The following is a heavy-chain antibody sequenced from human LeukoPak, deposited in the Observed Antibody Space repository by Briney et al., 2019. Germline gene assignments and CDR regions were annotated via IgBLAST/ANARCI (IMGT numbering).Heavy chain of an antibody. CDR2: IYHSGST. CDR1: GYSINNNYY. J-gene: IGHJ6*03. CDR3: ASENSSSWYYYYYYYMDV. D-gene: IGHD6-13*01. Sequence: SETLSLTCSVSGYSINNNYYWGWIRQPPGKGLEWIGSIYHSGSTYYNPSLKSRVTISVDTSKNQFSLKLSSVTAADTAVYYCASENSSSWYYYYYYYMDVWGKGTTVTVSS. V-gene: IGHV4-38-2*02.